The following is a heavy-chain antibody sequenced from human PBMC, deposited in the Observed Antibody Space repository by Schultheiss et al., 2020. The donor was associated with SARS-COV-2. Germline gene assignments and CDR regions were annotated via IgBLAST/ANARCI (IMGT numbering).Heavy chain of an antibody. D-gene: IGHD2-15*01. V-gene: IGHV3-23*01. CDR1: GFTFSSYA. Sequence: GESLKISCAASGFTFSSYAMSWVRQAPGKGLEWVSAISGSGGSTYYADSVKGRFTISRDNSKNTLYLQMNSLRAEDTAVYYCAKDLKGYCSGGSCPPDLWGRGTLVTVSS. CDR3: AKDLKGYCSGGSCPPDL. CDR2: ISGSGGST. J-gene: IGHJ2*01.